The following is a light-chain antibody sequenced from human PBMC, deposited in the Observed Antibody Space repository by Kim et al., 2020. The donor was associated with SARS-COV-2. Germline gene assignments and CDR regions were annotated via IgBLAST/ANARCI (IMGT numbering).Light chain of an antibody. CDR2: DAS. V-gene: IGKV3-11*01. CDR3: QQRGSWPWT. J-gene: IGKJ1*01. CDR1: RSSSSH. Sequence: VSPGHTATLSCRASRSSSSHLAWYQQKPGQPPRLLIYDASDRATGIPVRFSGSGSGTDFTLTISSLEPEDCAVYYCQQRGSWPWTFGRGTKVDSK.